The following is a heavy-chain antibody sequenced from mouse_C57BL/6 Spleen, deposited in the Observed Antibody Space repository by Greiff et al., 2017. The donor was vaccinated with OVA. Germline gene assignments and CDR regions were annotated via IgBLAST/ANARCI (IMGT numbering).Heavy chain of an antibody. Sequence: QVQLQQPGAELVKPGASVTMSCKASGYTFTSYWITWVKQRPGQGLEWIGDIYPGSGSTNYNEKFKGKATLTVDTSSSTAYMQLSSLTSEDSAVYYCAIYGKGRDYWGQGTTLTVSS. V-gene: IGHV1-55*01. CDR3: AIYGKGRDY. J-gene: IGHJ2*01. D-gene: IGHD2-1*01. CDR1: GYTFTSYW. CDR2: IYPGSGST.